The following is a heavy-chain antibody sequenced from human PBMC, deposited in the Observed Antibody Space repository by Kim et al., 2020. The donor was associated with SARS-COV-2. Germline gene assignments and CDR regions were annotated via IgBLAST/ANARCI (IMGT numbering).Heavy chain of an antibody. CDR3: ARGQRGRSHLYYDSSGRKYGMDV. V-gene: IGHV4-34*01. CDR1: GGSFSGYY. D-gene: IGHD3-22*01. Sequence: SETLSLTCAVYGGSFSGYYWSWIRQPPGKGLEWIGEINHSGSTNYNPSLKSRVTISVDTSKNQFSLKLSSVTAADTAVYYCARGQRGRSHLYYDSSGRKYGMDVWGQGTTVTVSS. CDR2: INHSGST. J-gene: IGHJ6*02.